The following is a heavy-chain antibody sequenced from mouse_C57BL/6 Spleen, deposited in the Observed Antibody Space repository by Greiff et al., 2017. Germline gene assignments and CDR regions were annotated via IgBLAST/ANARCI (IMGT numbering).Heavy chain of an antibody. V-gene: IGHV5-12*01. CDR3: AREGFYSNYEWYFDV. CDR2: ISNGGGST. CDR1: GFTFSDYY. J-gene: IGHJ1*03. D-gene: IGHD2-5*01. Sequence: EVQRVESGGGLVQPGGSLKLSCAASGFTFSDYYMYWVRQTPEKRLEWVAYISNGGGSTYYPDTVKGRFTISRDNAKNTLYLQMSRLKSEDTAMYYCAREGFYSNYEWYFDVWGTGTTVTVSS.